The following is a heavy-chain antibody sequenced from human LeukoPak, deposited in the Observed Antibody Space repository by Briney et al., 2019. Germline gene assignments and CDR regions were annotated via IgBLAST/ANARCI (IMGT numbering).Heavy chain of an antibody. J-gene: IGHJ4*02. D-gene: IGHD1-7*01. CDR3: AKDVLFRDQWNYVRYFDY. Sequence: PGGSLRLSCAASGFMFDDYAMHWVRQAPGKGLEWVSGISWDSGTIGYADSVKGRFTISRDNAKNSLYLQMNSLRAEDMALYYCAKDVLFRDQWNYVRYFDYWGQGILVTVSS. CDR1: GFMFDDYA. CDR2: ISWDSGTI. V-gene: IGHV3-9*03.